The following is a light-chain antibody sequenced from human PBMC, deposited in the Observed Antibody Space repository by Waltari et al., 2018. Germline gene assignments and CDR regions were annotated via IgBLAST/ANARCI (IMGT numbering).Light chain of an antibody. V-gene: IGKV1-39*01. CDR1: QNSNNY. J-gene: IGKJ3*01. CDR2: AVS. Sequence: DIQMTQSPSSLSASVGVRVTITCRASQNSNNYLSWFRQKPGKAPELLIYAVSSLQSRVPSRFSSSGSGTDFIPTINSLQPDDFATYYCHHQYYAPFTFGPGTKVDVK. CDR3: HHQYYAPFT.